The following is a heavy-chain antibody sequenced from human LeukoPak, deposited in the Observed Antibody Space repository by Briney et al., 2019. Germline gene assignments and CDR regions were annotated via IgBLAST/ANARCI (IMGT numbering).Heavy chain of an antibody. J-gene: IGHJ5*02. CDR1: GGSISSYY. CDR3: ASRHSIVVVPAAISGWFDP. D-gene: IGHD2-2*02. Sequence: SETLSLTCTVSGGSISSYYWSWIRQPPGKGLEWIGEINHSGSTNYNPSLKSRVTISVDTSKNQFSLKLSSVTAADTAVYYCASRHSIVVVPAAISGWFDPWGQGTLVTVSS. V-gene: IGHV4-34*01. CDR2: INHSGST.